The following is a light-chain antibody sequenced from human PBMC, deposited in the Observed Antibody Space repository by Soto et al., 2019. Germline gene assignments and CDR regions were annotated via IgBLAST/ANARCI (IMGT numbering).Light chain of an antibody. V-gene: IGKV1-5*03. CDR3: QEYNGNSGIT. CDR1: QNIRSW. J-gene: IGKJ4*01. CDR2: SAS. Sequence: DIQMTQSPSTLSASVGDRVTITCRASQNIRSWLAWYQQKPGKAPELLIYSASGLESGVPSRFSGSGSGTEFTLTISSLQPDDFATYYCQEYNGNSGITFGGGTKVEIK.